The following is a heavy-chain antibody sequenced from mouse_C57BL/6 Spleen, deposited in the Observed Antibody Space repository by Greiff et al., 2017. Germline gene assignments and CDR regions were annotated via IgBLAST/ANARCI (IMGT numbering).Heavy chain of an antibody. CDR1: GFTFSDYG. D-gene: IGHD2-1*01. CDR2: ISSGSSTI. V-gene: IGHV5-17*01. J-gene: IGHJ2*01. CDR3: AKPLYSLDYFDY. Sequence: EVKLVESGGGLVKPGGSLKLSCAASGFTFSDYGMHWVRQAPEKGLEWVAYISSGSSTIYYADTVKGRFTISRDNAKNTLFLQMTSLRSEDTAMYYCAKPLYSLDYFDYWGQGTTLTVSS.